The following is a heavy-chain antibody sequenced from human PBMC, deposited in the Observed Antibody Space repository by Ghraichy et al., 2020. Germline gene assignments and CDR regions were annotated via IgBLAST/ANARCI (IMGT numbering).Heavy chain of an antibody. J-gene: IGHJ4*02. CDR1: SGSINSGY. V-gene: IGHV4-59*01. D-gene: IGHD5-12*01. CDR2: IYYSGST. Sequence: SETLSLTCTVSSGSINSGYWSWIRQPPGKGLEWIGYIYYSGSTTYNPSLKSRVTISVDTSKNQFSLKLSSVTAADTAVYYCARRRGYSGSKDYWGQGTLVTVSS. CDR3: ARRRGYSGSKDY.